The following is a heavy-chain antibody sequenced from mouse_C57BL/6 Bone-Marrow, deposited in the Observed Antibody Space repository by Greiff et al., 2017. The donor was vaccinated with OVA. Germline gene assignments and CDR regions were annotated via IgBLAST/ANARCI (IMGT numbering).Heavy chain of an antibody. D-gene: IGHD2-3*01. CDR3: TWTVWLLRGDWYFDV. CDR2: ISSGGSYT. V-gene: IGHV5-6*01. J-gene: IGHJ1*03. Sequence: EVKVVESGGDLVKPGGSLKLSCAASGFTFSSYGMSWVRQTPDKRLEWVATISSGGSYTYYPDSVKGRFTISRDNAKNTLYLQMSSLKSEDTAMYYGTWTVWLLRGDWYFDVWGTGTTVTVSS. CDR1: GFTFSSYG.